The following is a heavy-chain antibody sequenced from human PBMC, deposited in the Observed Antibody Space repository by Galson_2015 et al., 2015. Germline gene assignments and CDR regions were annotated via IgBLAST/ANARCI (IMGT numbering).Heavy chain of an antibody. J-gene: IGHJ4*02. CDR2: INGRGDDT. D-gene: IGHD5-12*01. CDR1: GFIFSSYG. CDR3: ASEVDLVATTDY. V-gene: IGHV3-23*01. Sequence: SLRLSCAASGFIFSSYGMSWVRQAPGKGLEWVSGINGRGDDTYYADSVQGRFTISRDDSKNTLYLQMNSLKTEDTAVYYCASEVDLVATTDYWGQGTLVTVSS.